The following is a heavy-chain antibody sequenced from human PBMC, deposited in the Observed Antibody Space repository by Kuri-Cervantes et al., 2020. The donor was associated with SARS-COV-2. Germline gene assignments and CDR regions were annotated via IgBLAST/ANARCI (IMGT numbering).Heavy chain of an antibody. D-gene: IGHD3-10*01. V-gene: IGHV4-34*01. J-gene: IGHJ6*03. CDR3: ARDLRYYGSGSWDYVDV. Sequence: SETLFLTCAVYGGSFSGYYWSWIRQPPGKGLEWIGEINHSGSTNYNPSLRSRVIISVDTSKNQFSLKLSSVTAADTAVYYCARDLRYYGSGSWDYVDVWGKGTTVTVSS. CDR1: GGSFSGYY. CDR2: INHSGST.